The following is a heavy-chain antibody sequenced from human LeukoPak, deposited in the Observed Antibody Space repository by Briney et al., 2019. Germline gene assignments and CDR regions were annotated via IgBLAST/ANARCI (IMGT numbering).Heavy chain of an antibody. CDR2: IGSSSSYI. D-gene: IGHD3-10*01. CDR1: GFTFCSYS. V-gene: IGHV3-21*01. J-gene: IGHJ4*02. CDR3: ARSTYSGPGDY. Sequence: GGSLRLPCAASGFTFCSYSMNWVRQAPGKGLEWVSSIGSSSSYIYYADSVKGRFTISRDNAKNSLYLQMNSLRAEDTAVYYCARSTYSGPGDYWGQGTLVTVSS.